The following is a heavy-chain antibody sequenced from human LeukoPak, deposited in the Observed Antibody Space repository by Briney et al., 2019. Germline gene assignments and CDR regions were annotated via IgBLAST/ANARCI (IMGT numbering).Heavy chain of an antibody. V-gene: IGHV3-74*01. Sequence: GGSLRLSCAASGFTFSSYWMHWVRQAPGKGPVWVSRINSDGSSTSYADSVKGRFTISRDNAKNTLYLQMNSLRAEDTAVYYCARGYCSGGSCYSDYWGQGTLVTVSS. CDR3: ARGYCSGGSCYSDY. CDR2: INSDGSST. CDR1: GFTFSSYW. D-gene: IGHD2-15*01. J-gene: IGHJ4*02.